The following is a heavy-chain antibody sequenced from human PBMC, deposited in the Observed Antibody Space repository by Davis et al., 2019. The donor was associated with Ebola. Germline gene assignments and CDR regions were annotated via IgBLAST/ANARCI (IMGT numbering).Heavy chain of an antibody. CDR2: INSDGSVT. CDR1: GFTFSNDW. V-gene: IGHV3-74*01. J-gene: IGHJ6*02. Sequence: GESLKISCAASGFTFSNDWMHWVRQAPGEGLVWVARINSDGSVTSYADSVKGRFTISRDNAKNTLYLQMNSLRAEDTAVYYCARAPHCGGGVCNGFHYYGMDVWGQGTTVTVSS. CDR3: ARAPHCGGGVCNGFHYYGMDV. D-gene: IGHD2-8*02.